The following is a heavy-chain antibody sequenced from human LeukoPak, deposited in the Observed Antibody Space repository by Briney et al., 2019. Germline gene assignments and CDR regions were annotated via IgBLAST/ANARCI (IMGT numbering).Heavy chain of an antibody. Sequence: GGSLRLSCAASGFIFSNYWMDWVRQAPGKGLEWVANIKQDGSEKYYVDSVKGRFTISRDNAKNSLYLQMNSLRAEDTAVYYCARSLRWNDFDYWGQGTLVTVSS. CDR1: GFIFSNYW. D-gene: IGHD1-1*01. J-gene: IGHJ4*02. V-gene: IGHV3-7*01. CDR3: ARSLRWNDFDY. CDR2: IKQDGSEK.